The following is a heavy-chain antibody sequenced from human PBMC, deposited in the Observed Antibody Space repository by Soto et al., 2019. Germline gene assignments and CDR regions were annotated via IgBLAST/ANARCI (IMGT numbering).Heavy chain of an antibody. V-gene: IGHV3-23*01. CDR3: AKGRDDYGDYLWRLFDY. CDR2: ISGSGGST. D-gene: IGHD4-17*01. J-gene: IGHJ4*02. Sequence: VGSLRLSCAASGFTFSSYAMSWVRQAPGKGLEWVSAISGSGGSTYYADSVKGRFTISRDNSKNTLYLQMNSLRAEDTAVYYCAKGRDDYGDYLWRLFDYWGQGTLVTVSS. CDR1: GFTFSSYA.